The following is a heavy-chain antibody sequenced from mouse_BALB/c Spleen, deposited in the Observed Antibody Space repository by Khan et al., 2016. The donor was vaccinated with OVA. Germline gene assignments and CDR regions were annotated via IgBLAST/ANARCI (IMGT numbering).Heavy chain of an antibody. D-gene: IGHD2-1*01. CDR2: INTYTGEP. CDR1: GYTLTNYG. V-gene: IGHV9-3-1*01. Sequence: QIQLVQSGPELKKPGETVKISCKASGYTLTNYGMNWVKQAPGKGLKWMGWINTYTGEPTYAEDFKGRIAFSLEPSASTAYLQINNLKKEDTATYFCARSNGNYWFAYWGQGTLVTVSA. J-gene: IGHJ3*01. CDR3: ARSNGNYWFAY.